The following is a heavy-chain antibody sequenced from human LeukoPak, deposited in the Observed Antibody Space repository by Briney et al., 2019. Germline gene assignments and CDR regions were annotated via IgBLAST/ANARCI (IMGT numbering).Heavy chain of an antibody. Sequence: SETLSLTCSVSGGSVSDYHWSWIRQPAGKGLEWIGRIFTSGTIHYHPSLRSRVTISVDQSKNQFFLKLTSVTAADTAVYYCARYRDIADYNWLDPWGQGTLVTVSP. CDR3: ARYRDIADYNWLDP. CDR2: IFTSGTI. V-gene: IGHV4-4*07. D-gene: IGHD6-13*01. CDR1: GGSVSDYH. J-gene: IGHJ5*02.